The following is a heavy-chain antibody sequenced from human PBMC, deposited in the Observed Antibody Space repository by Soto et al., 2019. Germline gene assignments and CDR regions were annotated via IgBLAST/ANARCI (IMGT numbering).Heavy chain of an antibody. D-gene: IGHD3-9*01. CDR2: IYYSGST. V-gene: IGHV4-39*01. CDR3: ARQQYHDILTGYYRGPWFDP. Sequence: QLQLQESGPGLVKPSETLSLTCTVSGGSISSSSYYWGWIRQPPGKGLEWIGSIYYSGSTYYNPSLKSRVPISVDTSKNQFSLKLSSVTAADTAVYYCARQQYHDILTGYYRGPWFDPWGQGTLVTVSS. CDR1: GGSISSSSYY. J-gene: IGHJ5*02.